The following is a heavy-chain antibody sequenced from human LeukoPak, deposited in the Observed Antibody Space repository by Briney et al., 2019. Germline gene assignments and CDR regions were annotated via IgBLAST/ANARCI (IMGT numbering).Heavy chain of an antibody. V-gene: IGHV3-48*02. D-gene: IGHD3-22*01. Sequence: PGGSLRLSCAASGFTFSNYGMNWVRQAPGKGLEWVSYIDSSSSTLYYADSVKGRFTISRDNAKNSLYLQMNSLRDEDTAVYYCANINSGGGYYYGSSGYSSCFDFWGQGTLVTVSS. CDR2: IDSSSSTL. CDR3: ANINSGGGYYYGSSGYSSCFDF. J-gene: IGHJ4*02. CDR1: GFTFSNYG.